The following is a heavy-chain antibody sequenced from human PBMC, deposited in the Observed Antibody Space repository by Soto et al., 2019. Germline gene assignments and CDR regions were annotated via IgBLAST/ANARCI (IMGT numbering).Heavy chain of an antibody. CDR3: AKDDEPGCDYDSSCPPSPFDY. J-gene: IGHJ4*02. CDR1: GFTFSSYA. CDR2: ISGSGGST. V-gene: IGHV3-23*01. D-gene: IGHD3-22*01. Sequence: GGSLRLSCAASGFTFSSYAMSWVRQAPGKGLEWVSAISGSGGSTYYADSVKGRFTISRDNSKNTLYLQMNSLRAEDTAVYYCAKDDEPGCDYDSSCPPSPFDYWGQGTLVTVSS.